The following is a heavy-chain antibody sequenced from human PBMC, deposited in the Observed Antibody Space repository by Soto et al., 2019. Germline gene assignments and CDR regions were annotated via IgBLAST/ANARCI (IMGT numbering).Heavy chain of an antibody. CDR1: GGSISSYY. V-gene: IGHV4-59*01. CDR3: ARHSQYYDYVWGSYRYVRYFDY. D-gene: IGHD3-16*02. CDR2: IYYSGST. Sequence: SETLSLTCTVSGGSISSYYWSWIRQPPGKGLEWIGYIYYSGSTNYNPSLKSRVTISVDTSKNQFSLKLSSVTAADTAVYHCARHSQYYDYVWGSYRYVRYFDYWGQGTLVTVSS. J-gene: IGHJ4*02.